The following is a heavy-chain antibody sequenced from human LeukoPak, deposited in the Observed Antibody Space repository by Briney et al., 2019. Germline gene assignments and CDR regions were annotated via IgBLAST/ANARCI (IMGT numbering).Heavy chain of an antibody. CDR1: GFTFGNYA. V-gene: IGHV3-23*01. J-gene: IGHJ5*02. D-gene: IGHD2-2*02. CDR3: AKASVAIPQYCNS. CDR2: ISGTGSST. Sequence: GGSLRLSCGASGFTFGNYAMNWVRQAPGKGLEWVSTISGTGSSTYYADSAKGRFTISRDNSKDTLFLQLDSLTAADTAMYFCAKASVAIPQYCNSWGQGTLVTVSS.